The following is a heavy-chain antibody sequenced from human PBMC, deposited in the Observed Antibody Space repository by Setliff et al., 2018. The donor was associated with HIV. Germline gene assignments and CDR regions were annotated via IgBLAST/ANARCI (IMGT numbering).Heavy chain of an antibody. D-gene: IGHD3-22*01. CDR3: ARLRRKGSYYDSSGADY. J-gene: IGHJ4*02. CDR1: GFTFSSYW. V-gene: IGHV3-7*01. CDR2: IKQDGSEK. Sequence: PGGSLRLSCAASGFTFSSYWMSWVRQAPGKGLEWVANIKQDGSEKYYVDSVKGRFTISRDNAKNSLYLQMNSLRAEDTAVYYCARLRRKGSYYDSSGADYWGQGTLVTVSS.